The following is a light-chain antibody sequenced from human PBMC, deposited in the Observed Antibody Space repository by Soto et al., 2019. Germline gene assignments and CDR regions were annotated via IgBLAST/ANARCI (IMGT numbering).Light chain of an antibody. Sequence: EIVMAQSPDTLSVSPWERAALFCRASQSVSSTVAWYQQRPGRAPRLLIYGASTRATGIPARFSGSGSGTEFTLTISSLQSEDFAVYYCQQYNDWLTFGGGTKVDIK. CDR2: GAS. CDR1: QSVSST. J-gene: IGKJ4*01. V-gene: IGKV3-15*01. CDR3: QQYNDWLT.